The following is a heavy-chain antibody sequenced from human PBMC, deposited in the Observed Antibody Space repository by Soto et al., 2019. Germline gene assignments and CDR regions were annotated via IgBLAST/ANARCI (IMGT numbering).Heavy chain of an antibody. J-gene: IGHJ5*02. CDR2: IIPMFGTT. CDR1: GGTFSRHA. CDR3: ARGDFDRSGNYNAGWFAP. D-gene: IGHD3-22*01. Sequence: QVQLVQSGSEVKMPGSSVKVSCKTSGGTFSRHAINWVRQAPGQGLEWMGGIIPMFGTTNYAQKFKGRVTISADESTSTAYMELSSLRSEDAAVYYCARGDFDRSGNYNAGWFAPWGQGTLVTVSS. V-gene: IGHV1-69*01.